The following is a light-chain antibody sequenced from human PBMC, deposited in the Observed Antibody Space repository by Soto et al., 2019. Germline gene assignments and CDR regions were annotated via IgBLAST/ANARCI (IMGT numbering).Light chain of an antibody. CDR2: DAS. CDR1: QSVSSN. V-gene: IGKV3-15*01. CDR3: QQYSSSPLT. Sequence: EIVMTQSPATLSVSPGERATLSCRASQSVSSNLAWYQQKPGQAPRLLIYDASTRATGIPARFSGSGSGTDFTLTINRLEPEDFAVYYCQQYSSSPLTFGGGTKVDI. J-gene: IGKJ4*01.